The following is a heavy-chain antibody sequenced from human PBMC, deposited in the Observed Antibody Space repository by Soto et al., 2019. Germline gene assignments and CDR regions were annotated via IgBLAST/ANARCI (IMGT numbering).Heavy chain of an antibody. CDR2: INHSGST. V-gene: IGHV4-34*01. CDR3: ARGRWTYDFWSGYNYGMDV. J-gene: IGHJ6*02. CDR1: GGSFSGYY. Sequence: PSETLSLTCAVYGGSFSGYYWSWIRQPPGKGLEWIGEINHSGSTSYNPSLKSRVTISVDTSKNQFSLKLSSVTAADTAVYYCARGRWTYDFWSGYNYGMDVWGQGTTVTVSS. D-gene: IGHD3-3*01.